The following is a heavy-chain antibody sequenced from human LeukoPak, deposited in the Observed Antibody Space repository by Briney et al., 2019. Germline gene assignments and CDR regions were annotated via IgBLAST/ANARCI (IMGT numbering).Heavy chain of an antibody. D-gene: IGHD3-22*01. J-gene: IGHJ4*02. CDR2: FDPEDGET. CDR1: GYTFTSYG. V-gene: IGHV1-24*01. CDR3: ATVQQPSPSYYYDKTLPDY. Sequence: ASVKVSCKASGYTFTSYGISWVRQAPGKGLEWMGGFDPEDGETIYAQKFQGRVTMTEDTSTDTAYMELSSLRSEDTAVYYCATVQQPSPSYYYDKTLPDYWGQGTLVTVSS.